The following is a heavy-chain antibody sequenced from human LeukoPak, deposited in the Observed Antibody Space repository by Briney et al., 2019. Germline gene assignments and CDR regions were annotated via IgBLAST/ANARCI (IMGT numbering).Heavy chain of an antibody. CDR1: GFTFSNYG. CDR3: AKDLYGSGTYYNYFDY. D-gene: IGHD3-10*01. CDR2: IRGSGGDNT. V-gene: IGHV3-23*01. Sequence: GGSLRLSCAASGFTFSNYGMTWVRQAPGKGLEWVSAIRGSGGDNTYYADSVKGRFTISRDNSKNTLYLQMNSLRAEDTAVYYCAKDLYGSGTYYNYFDYWGQGTLVTVSS. J-gene: IGHJ4*02.